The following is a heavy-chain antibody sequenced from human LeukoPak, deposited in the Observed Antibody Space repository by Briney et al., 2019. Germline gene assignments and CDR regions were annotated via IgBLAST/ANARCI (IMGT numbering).Heavy chain of an antibody. D-gene: IGHD3-10*01. Sequence: SETLSLTCAVSGGSISSSNWWSWVRQPPGKGLEWIGEIYHSGSTNYNPSLKSRVTISVDKSKNQFSLKLSSVTAADTAVYYCAREVPDYYGSGSYQDYWGQGTLVTVSS. J-gene: IGHJ4*02. V-gene: IGHV4-4*02. CDR2: IYHSGST. CDR3: AREVPDYYGSGSYQDY. CDR1: GGSISSSNW.